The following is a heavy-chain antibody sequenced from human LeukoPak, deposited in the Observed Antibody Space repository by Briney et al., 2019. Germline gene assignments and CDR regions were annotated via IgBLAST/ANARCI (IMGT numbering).Heavy chain of an antibody. CDR3: ARDGGYCSSTSCYYYFDY. CDR1: GGSISSSSYY. Sequence: PSETLSLTCTVSGGSISSSSYYWGWIRQPPGKGLEWIGSIYYSGSTYYNPSLKSRVTISVDTSKSQFSLKLSSVTAADTAVYYCARDGGYCSSTSCYYYFDYWGQGTLVTVSS. V-gene: IGHV4-39*07. D-gene: IGHD2-2*01. CDR2: IYYSGST. J-gene: IGHJ4*02.